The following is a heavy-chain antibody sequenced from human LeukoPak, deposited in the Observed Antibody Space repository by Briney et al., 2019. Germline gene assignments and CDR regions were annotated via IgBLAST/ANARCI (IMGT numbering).Heavy chain of an antibody. CDR3: ATDLVVGYAPPSFDY. CDR1: GYTFSGYY. J-gene: IGHJ4*02. V-gene: IGHV1-2*02. D-gene: IGHD5-12*01. CDR2: IDPKTGGT. Sequence: APVKVSCKTSGYTFSGYYIQWVRQAPGQGLEWMGWIDPKTGGTKYAQKFQGRVTMTSDTSISTASMDLSSLRSDDTAVYYCATDLVVGYAPPSFDYWGQGTLVTVSS.